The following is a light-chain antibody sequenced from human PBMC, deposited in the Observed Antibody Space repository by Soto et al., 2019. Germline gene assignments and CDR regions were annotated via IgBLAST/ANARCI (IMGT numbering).Light chain of an antibody. V-gene: IGLV2-14*01. CDR1: SSDIGYYNY. Sequence: QSALTQPASVSGSPGQWITISCTGTSSDIGYYNYVSWYQQDPGKAPKLIIYEVSKRPSGVSNRFSGSKSGNTATLTISGLQAEDEANYYCSSYTRSHTLVVFGGGTKLTVL. CDR2: EVS. J-gene: IGLJ3*02. CDR3: SSYTRSHTLVV.